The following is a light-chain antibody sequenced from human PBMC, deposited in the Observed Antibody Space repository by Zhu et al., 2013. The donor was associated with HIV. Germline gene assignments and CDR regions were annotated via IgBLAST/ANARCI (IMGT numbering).Light chain of an antibody. Sequence: QSVLTQPPSVSAVLGQKVTISCSGSSSNIGSNLVSWYQQFPGTVPKLLIFAESERPSGIPDRFSASTSGTSATLGITGLQSGDEADYYCATWDDSLNAVLFGGGTKVTVL. CDR1: SSNIGSNL. CDR2: AES. J-gene: IGLJ2*01. CDR3: ATWDDSLNAVL. V-gene: IGLV1-51*01.